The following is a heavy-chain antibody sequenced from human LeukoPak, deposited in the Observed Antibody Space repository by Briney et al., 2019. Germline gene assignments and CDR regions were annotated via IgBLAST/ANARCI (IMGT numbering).Heavy chain of an antibody. CDR3: ARRYDGNSYYYYMDV. CDR1: GYTFTGYY. J-gene: IGHJ6*03. Sequence: GASVKVSCKASGYTFTGYYMHWVRQAPGQGLEWMGWINPNSGGTNYAQKFQGRVTMTRDTSISTAYMELRRLRSDDTAVYYCARRYDGNSYYYYMDVWGKGTTVTVSS. V-gene: IGHV1-2*02. D-gene: IGHD1/OR15-1a*01. CDR2: INPNSGGT.